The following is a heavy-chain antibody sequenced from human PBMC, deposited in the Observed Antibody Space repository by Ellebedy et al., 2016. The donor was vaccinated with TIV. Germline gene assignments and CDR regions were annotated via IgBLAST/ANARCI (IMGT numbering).Heavy chain of an antibody. V-gene: IGHV3-30*01. Sequence: GESLKISCAASGFTFSSYAMHWVRQAPGKGLAWVAVISYDGSNKYYADSVKGRFTISRDNSKNTLYLQMNSLRAEDTAVYYCARVGYYYGMDVWGQGTTVTVSS. J-gene: IGHJ6*02. CDR3: ARVGYYYGMDV. CDR1: GFTFSSYA. CDR2: ISYDGSNK.